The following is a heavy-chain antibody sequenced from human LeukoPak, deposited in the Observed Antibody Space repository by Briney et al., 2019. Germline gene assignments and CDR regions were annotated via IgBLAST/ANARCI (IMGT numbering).Heavy chain of an antibody. CDR2: ISNNGGNT. CDR3: VKDLEPAGFNWFNP. V-gene: IGHV3-64D*09. CDR1: GFTFSSYA. J-gene: IGHJ5*02. D-gene: IGHD2-2*01. Sequence: GGSLRLSCSASGFTFSSYAMHWVRQAPGKGLEYVSAISNNGGNTYYADSVKGRLTISRDNSKNTLYLQMSSVTAEDTAVYYCVKDLEPAGFNWFNPWGQGTLVTVSS.